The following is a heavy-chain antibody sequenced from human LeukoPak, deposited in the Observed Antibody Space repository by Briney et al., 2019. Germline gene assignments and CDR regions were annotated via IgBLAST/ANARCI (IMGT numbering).Heavy chain of an antibody. CDR2: IYYSGST. J-gene: IGHJ4*02. Sequence: SETLSLTCTVSGGSISSGGYYLSWIRQPPGKGLEWIGYIYYSGSTYYNPSLKSRVTISVDTFKNQFSLKLSSVTAADTAVYYCARALYYYDSSGESYYFDYWGQGTLVTVSS. CDR3: ARALYYYDSSGESYYFDY. CDR1: GGSISSGGYY. D-gene: IGHD3-22*01. V-gene: IGHV4-30-4*08.